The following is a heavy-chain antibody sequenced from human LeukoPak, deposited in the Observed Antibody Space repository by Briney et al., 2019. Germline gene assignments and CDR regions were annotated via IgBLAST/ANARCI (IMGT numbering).Heavy chain of an antibody. CDR1: GFTFSSYW. CDR2: IKQDGSEK. Sequence: GGSLRLSCAASGFTFSSYWMSWVRQAPGKGLEWVANIKQDGSEKYYVDSVKGRFTISRDNAKNSLYLQMNSLRAEDTAVYYCARVQDGVVAAAAYYYYYYMDVWGKGTTVTVSS. J-gene: IGHJ6*03. CDR3: ARVQDGVVAAAAYYYYYYMDV. V-gene: IGHV3-7*01. D-gene: IGHD6-13*01.